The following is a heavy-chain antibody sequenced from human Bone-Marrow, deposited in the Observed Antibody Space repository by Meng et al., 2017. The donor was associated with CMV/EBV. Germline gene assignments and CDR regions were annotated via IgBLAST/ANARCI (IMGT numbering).Heavy chain of an antibody. CDR1: GGSINSSSYY. V-gene: IGHV4-39*01. D-gene: IGHD3-3*01. Sequence: SETLSHTCTVSGGSINSSSYYWGWIRQPPGKGLEWIGSIYYSGSTYYNPSLKSRVTISVDTSKNQFSMKLSSVTAADTAVYYCARQPATIFGVVINYYYYGMDVWGQGTTVTVSS. CDR2: IYYSGST. J-gene: IGHJ6*02. CDR3: ARQPATIFGVVINYYYYGMDV.